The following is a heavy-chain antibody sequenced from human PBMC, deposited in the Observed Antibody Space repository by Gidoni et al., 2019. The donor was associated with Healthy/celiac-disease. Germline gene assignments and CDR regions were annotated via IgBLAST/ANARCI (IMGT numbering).Heavy chain of an antibody. CDR3: TTDPNIVVVVAATHDY. CDR1: GFPFSNAW. CDR2: IKSKTDGGTT. D-gene: IGHD2-15*01. V-gene: IGHV3-15*01. Sequence: ELQLVESGGGLVKHGGSLRLSCAASGFPFSNAWMSWVRQAPWKGLEWVGRIKSKTDGGTTDYAAPVKGIFTISRDDSKNTLYLQMNSLKTEDTAVYYCTTDPNIVVVVAATHDYWGQGTLVTVSS. J-gene: IGHJ4*02.